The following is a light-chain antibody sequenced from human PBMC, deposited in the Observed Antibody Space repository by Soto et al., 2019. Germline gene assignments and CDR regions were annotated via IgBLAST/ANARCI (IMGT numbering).Light chain of an antibody. CDR1: SSNIGATYV. Sequence: QSVLTQPPSVSGAPGQRVTISCTGSSSNIGATYVHWYQQLPGTAPKLLIYGNSNRPSGVPDRFSGSKSDTSASLAITGLQAEDEADYYCQSYDSSLSGSVFGGGTKLTVL. V-gene: IGLV1-40*01. J-gene: IGLJ3*02. CDR2: GNS. CDR3: QSYDSSLSGSV.